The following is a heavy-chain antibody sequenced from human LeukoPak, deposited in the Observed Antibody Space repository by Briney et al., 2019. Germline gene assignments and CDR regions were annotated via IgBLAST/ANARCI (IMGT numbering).Heavy chain of an antibody. CDR1: GFTFSSYG. CDR3: AKEERWLQTPFDY. J-gene: IGHJ4*02. Sequence: PGGSLRLSCAASGFTFSSYGMHWVRQAPGKGLEWVAVIWYDGSNKYYADSVKGRFTISRDNSKNTLYLQMNSLRAEDTAVYYCAKEERWLQTPFDYWGQGTLVTVSS. D-gene: IGHD5-24*01. CDR2: IWYDGSNK. V-gene: IGHV3-33*06.